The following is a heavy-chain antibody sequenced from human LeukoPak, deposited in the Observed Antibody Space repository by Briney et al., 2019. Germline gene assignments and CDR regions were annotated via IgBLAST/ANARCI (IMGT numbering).Heavy chain of an antibody. CDR2: IIPIFGTA. CDR1: GGTFSSYA. J-gene: IGHJ3*02. D-gene: IGHD4-17*01. Sequence: SVTVSCKASGGTFSSYAISWVRQAPGQGLEWMGGIIPIFGTANYAQKFQGRVTITADESTSTAYMELSSLRSEDTAVYYCAMGTTVTPPGAFDIWGQGTMGTVSS. V-gene: IGHV1-69*13. CDR3: AMGTTVTPPGAFDI.